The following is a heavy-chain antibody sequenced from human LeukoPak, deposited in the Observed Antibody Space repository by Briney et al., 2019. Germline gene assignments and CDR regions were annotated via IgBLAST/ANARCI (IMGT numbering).Heavy chain of an antibody. J-gene: IGHJ4*02. CDR3: ARVMGNYASDY. Sequence: GGSLRLPCAASGFSFSDYYMSWIRQAPGKGLEWVSYISSSGDTMSYADSVKGRFTISRDNAKNSLYLQMSSLRAEDAAIYYCARVMGNYASDYWGQGALVTVFS. D-gene: IGHD1-7*01. V-gene: IGHV3-11*04. CDR1: GFSFSDYY. CDR2: ISSSGDTM.